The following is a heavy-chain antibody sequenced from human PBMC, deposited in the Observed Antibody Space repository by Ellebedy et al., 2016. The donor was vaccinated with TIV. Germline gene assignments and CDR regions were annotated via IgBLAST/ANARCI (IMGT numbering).Heavy chain of an antibody. D-gene: IGHD2/OR15-2a*01. Sequence: SETLSLTCTVSGGSINSNNCYWDWIRQPPGKGLEWIGSIYYSGSTYYNPSLKSRVTIFVDTSKTQFSLKLTSVAAPDTAVYYCVRRFGSHSTHHHYVDSWGQGILVTVSS. CDR1: GGSINSNNCY. J-gene: IGHJ4*02. CDR3: VRRFGSHSTHHHYVDS. V-gene: IGHV4-39*01. CDR2: IYYSGST.